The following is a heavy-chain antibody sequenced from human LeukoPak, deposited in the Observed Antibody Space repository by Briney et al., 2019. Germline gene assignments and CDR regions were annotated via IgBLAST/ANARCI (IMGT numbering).Heavy chain of an antibody. D-gene: IGHD2-15*01. CDR3: ARDPLTDCSGGSCYSEGFDP. CDR2: ISYDGNYK. J-gene: IGHJ5*02. Sequence: GGSLRLSCAASGFTFSDYAMHWVRQAPGKGLEWVAVISYDGNYKYSADSMKGRFTVSRDNSKNMLYLQMNSLGPEDTAVYYCARDPLTDCSGGSCYSEGFDPWGQGTLVTVSS. CDR1: GFTFSDYA. V-gene: IGHV3-30-3*01.